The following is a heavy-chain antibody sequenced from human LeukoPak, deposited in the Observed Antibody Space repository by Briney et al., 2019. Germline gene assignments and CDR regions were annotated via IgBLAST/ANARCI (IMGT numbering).Heavy chain of an antibody. D-gene: IGHD3-22*01. CDR1: GGSISSGGYY. CDR3: ARGIVVVANFDY. V-gene: IGHV4-31*03. CDR2: IYCSGST. J-gene: IGHJ4*02. Sequence: SETLSLICTVSGGSISSGGYYWSWIRQHPGKGLEWIGYIYCSGSTYYNPSLKSRVTISVDTSKNQFSLKLSSVTAADTAVYYCARGIVVVANFDYWGQGTLVTVSS.